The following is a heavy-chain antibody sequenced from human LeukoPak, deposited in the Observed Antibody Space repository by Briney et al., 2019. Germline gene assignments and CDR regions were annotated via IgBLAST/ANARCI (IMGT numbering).Heavy chain of an antibody. V-gene: IGHV3-30*04. CDR2: ISYDGSNK. Sequence: PGRSLRLSCAASGFTFSSYAMHWVRQAPGKGLEWVAAISYDGSNKYYADSVKGRFTISKDNSKNTLYLQMNSLRAEDTAVYYCARDRYYGSGSYPYYYYMDVWGKGTTVTVSS. D-gene: IGHD3-10*01. CDR3: ARDRYYGSGSYPYYYYMDV. J-gene: IGHJ6*03. CDR1: GFTFSSYA.